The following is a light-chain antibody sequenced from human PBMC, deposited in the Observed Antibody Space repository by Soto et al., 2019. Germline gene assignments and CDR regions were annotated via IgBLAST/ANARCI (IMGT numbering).Light chain of an antibody. CDR2: AAS. V-gene: IGKV1-9*01. CDR3: QQLNSYSYT. J-gene: IGKJ2*01. CDR1: QGISSY. Sequence: IQLTQSPSSLSASVGDRVTITCRASQGISSYLAWYQQKPGKAPKLLIYAASTLQSGVPSRFSGSGSGTDFTLTISSLQPEDFATYYCQQLNSYSYTFGQGTKPEIK.